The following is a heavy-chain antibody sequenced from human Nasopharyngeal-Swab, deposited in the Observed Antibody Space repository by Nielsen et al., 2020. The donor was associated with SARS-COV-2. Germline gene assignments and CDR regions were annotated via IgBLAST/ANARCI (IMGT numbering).Heavy chain of an antibody. V-gene: IGHV1-2*02. J-gene: IGHJ3*02. CDR3: ARDQTISSNAFDI. CDR1: GYTFTGYY. CDR2: INPNSGGT. Sequence: ASVKVSCKASGYTFTGYYMHWVRQAPGQGLEGMGWINPNSGGTNYAQKFQGRVTMTRDTSISTAYMELSRLRSDDTAVYYCARDQTISSNAFDIWGQGTMVTVSS. D-gene: IGHD2-2*01.